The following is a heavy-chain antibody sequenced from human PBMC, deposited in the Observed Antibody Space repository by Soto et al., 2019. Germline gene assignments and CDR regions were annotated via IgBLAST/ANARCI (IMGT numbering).Heavy chain of an antibody. J-gene: IGHJ3*02. Sequence: SETLSLTCAVYGGSFSGYYWSWIRQPPGKGLEWIGEINHSGSTNYNPSLKSRVTISVDTSKNQFSLKLSSVTAADTAVYYCASGAQMTMVRGVMDSDAFDIWGQGTMVTASS. V-gene: IGHV4-34*01. CDR1: GGSFSGYY. CDR2: INHSGST. D-gene: IGHD3-10*01. CDR3: ASGAQMTMVRGVMDSDAFDI.